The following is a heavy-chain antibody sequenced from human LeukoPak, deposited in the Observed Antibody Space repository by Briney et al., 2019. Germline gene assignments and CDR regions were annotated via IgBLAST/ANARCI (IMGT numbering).Heavy chain of an antibody. D-gene: IGHD2-8*01. CDR1: GFTLSSHS. J-gene: IGHJ6*03. Sequence: GGSLRLSCVVSGFTLSSHSMNWVRQAPGKGLEWVSYISNSGSTIYYADSVKGRFTISRDNAKNSLYLQMNSLRAEDTAVYYCARDLGVLQRNMDVWGKGTTVTISS. CDR2: ISNSGSTI. CDR3: ARDLGVLQRNMDV. V-gene: IGHV3-48*04.